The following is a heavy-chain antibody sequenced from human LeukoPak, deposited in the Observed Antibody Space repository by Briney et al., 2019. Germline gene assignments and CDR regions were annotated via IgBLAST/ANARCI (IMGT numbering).Heavy chain of an antibody. V-gene: IGHV3-30-3*01. D-gene: IGHD6-19*01. Sequence: PGRSLRLSCAASGFTFSSYAMHWVRQAPGKGLEWVAVISYDGSNKYYADSVKGRFTISRDNSKNTLYLQMNSLRAEDTAVYYCARVREGIAVAATDYWGPGTLVTVSS. CDR1: GFTFSSYA. J-gene: IGHJ4*02. CDR3: ARVREGIAVAATDY. CDR2: ISYDGSNK.